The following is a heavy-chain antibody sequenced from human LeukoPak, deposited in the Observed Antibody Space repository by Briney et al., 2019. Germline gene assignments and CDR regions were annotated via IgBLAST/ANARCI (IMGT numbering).Heavy chain of an antibody. Sequence: GASVKVSCKASGYTFTGYYMHWVRQAPGQGLEWMGWINPNSGGTNYAQKFQGRVTMTRDTSISTAYMELSRLRSDDTAVYYCARDPGGQLAPRAFDIWGQGTMVTVSS. CDR3: ARDPGGQLAPRAFDI. CDR2: INPNSGGT. D-gene: IGHD6-6*01. J-gene: IGHJ3*02. V-gene: IGHV1-2*02. CDR1: GYTFTGYY.